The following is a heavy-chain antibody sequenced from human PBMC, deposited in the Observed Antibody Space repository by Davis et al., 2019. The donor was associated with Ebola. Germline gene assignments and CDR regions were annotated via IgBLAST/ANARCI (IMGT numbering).Heavy chain of an antibody. CDR2: IIPILGIA. CDR1: GGTFSSYA. CDR3: ARVRSGTVWFDP. D-gene: IGHD3-10*01. V-gene: IGHV1-69*04. J-gene: IGHJ5*02. Sequence: SVKVSCKASGGTFSSYAISWVRQAPGQGLEWMGRIIPILGIANYAQKFQGRVTMTRNTSISTAYMELSSLRSEDTAVYYCARVRSGTVWFDPWGQGTLVTVSS.